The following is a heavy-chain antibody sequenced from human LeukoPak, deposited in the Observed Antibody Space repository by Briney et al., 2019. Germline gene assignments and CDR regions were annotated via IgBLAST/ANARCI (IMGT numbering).Heavy chain of an antibody. Sequence: PGGSLRLSCAASGFTFSSYSMNWVRQAPGKGLEWVSSISSSSSYIYYADSVKGRFTISRDNAKNSLYLQMNSLRAEDTAVYYCVTFLRGGTVTTEYFQHWGQGTLVTVSS. CDR2: ISSSSSYI. CDR1: GFTFSSYS. J-gene: IGHJ1*01. V-gene: IGHV3-21*01. D-gene: IGHD4-17*01. CDR3: VTFLRGGTVTTEYFQH.